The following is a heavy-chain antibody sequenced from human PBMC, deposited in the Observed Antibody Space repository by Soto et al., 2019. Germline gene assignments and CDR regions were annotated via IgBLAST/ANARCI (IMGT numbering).Heavy chain of an antibody. Sequence: QVQLVQSGAEVKKPGASVKVSCKASGDTFTDYYIHWVRQAPGQGLEWMGTVNPSGGHTTYAQHFLGRMTMTRDTSTSTLYMELTSLTSEDTAVYDCARGGHVVVVTAALDYWGQGTHVTVSS. V-gene: IGHV1-46*01. CDR3: ARGGHVVVVTAALDY. J-gene: IGHJ4*02. CDR1: GDTFTDYY. D-gene: IGHD2-21*02. CDR2: VNPSGGHT.